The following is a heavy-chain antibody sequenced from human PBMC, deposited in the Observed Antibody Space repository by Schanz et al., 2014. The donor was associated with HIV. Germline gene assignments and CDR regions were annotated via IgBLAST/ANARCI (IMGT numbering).Heavy chain of an antibody. D-gene: IGHD4-17*01. V-gene: IGHV3-74*01. Sequence: EVQLVESGGGLVQPGGSLRLSCAASGFTFSNYWMHWVRQAPGKGLVWVSRINIDGNSTSYADSVKGRFTISRDNAKNTLYLQMNSLRAEDTAVYYCAKGARAHKVTTGVDVWGPGTTVTVSS. J-gene: IGHJ6*02. CDR2: INIDGNST. CDR3: AKGARAHKVTTGVDV. CDR1: GFTFSNYW.